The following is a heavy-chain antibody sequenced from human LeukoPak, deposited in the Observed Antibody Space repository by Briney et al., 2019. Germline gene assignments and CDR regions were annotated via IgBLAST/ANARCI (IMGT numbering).Heavy chain of an antibody. CDR1: GYSFSSYW. Sequence: GESLKISCKGPGYSFSSYWITWARQMPGKGLEWMGRIDPSDSYTKYSPSFQGHVTMSADKSINTTYLQWSSLKASDTAIYYCARRPYGMDVWGQGTTVTVSS. V-gene: IGHV5-10-1*01. CDR2: IDPSDSYT. CDR3: ARRPYGMDV. J-gene: IGHJ6*02.